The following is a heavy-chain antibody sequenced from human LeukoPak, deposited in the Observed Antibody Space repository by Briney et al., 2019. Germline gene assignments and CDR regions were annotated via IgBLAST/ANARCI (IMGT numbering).Heavy chain of an antibody. V-gene: IGHV3-23*01. D-gene: IGHD6-13*01. CDR2: VTASDST. J-gene: IGHJ4*02. Sequence: SGGSLRLSCAASGFNLRRSAMTWVRQAPGKGLDWVSSVTASDSTYYADSMKGRFTISRDSSMNTLYLQMNSLRAEDTAVYYCAKGRISEDGLDYWGQGTLVSVSS. CDR3: AKGRISEDGLDY. CDR1: GFNLRRSA.